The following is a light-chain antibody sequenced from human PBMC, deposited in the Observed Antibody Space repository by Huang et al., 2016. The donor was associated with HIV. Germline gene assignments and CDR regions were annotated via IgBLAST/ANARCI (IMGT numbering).Light chain of an antibody. V-gene: IGKV2-30*01. CDR2: KVS. CDR3: MQETHWPPT. Sequence: DVELTQSPLSLPVTLGQPASISCRSSESLVYTDGNTYLNWFHQMPGQPPRRLIFKVSERDSGVPARISGRGSGTYFTLEISSVEAGDVGLYFCMQETHWPPTFGQGTKVEFK. J-gene: IGKJ1*01. CDR1: ESLVYTDGNTY.